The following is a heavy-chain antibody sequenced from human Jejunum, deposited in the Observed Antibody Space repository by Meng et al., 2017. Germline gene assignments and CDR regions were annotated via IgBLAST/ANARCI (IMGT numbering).Heavy chain of an antibody. V-gene: IGHV4-39*01. D-gene: IGHD2-2*03. Sequence: QLQLQDSCPGLVNPSVSLSLSCTVAGGSLSSGSPYWGWIRQSPGKGLEWIGTAYYSGSSYYNPSLRSRVIILVDTSKNQFSLRLSSVTAADTAVYYCARQMDSEYDEGYFFDYWGQGILVTVSS. CDR1: GGSLSSGSPY. J-gene: IGHJ4*02. CDR3: ARQMDSEYDEGYFFDY. CDR2: AYYSGSS.